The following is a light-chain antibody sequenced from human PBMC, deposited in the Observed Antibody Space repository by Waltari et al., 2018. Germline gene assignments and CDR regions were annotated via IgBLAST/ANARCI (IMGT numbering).Light chain of an antibody. Sequence: SALPQPASVSRTPGHSITLSCIGVSNDVCGYSLVSWYQHHPDKAPKLLIYDDIKRPSGVSERFSGSRSGNTASLTISGLQAEDEADYFCSSYAGDRTWVFGGGTKLSVL. V-gene: IGLV2-23*01. CDR2: DDI. CDR3: SSYAGDRTWV. CDR1: SNDVCGYSL. J-gene: IGLJ3*02.